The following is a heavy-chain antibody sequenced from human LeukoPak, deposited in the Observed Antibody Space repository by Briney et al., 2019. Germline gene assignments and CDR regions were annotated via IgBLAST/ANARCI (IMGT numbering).Heavy chain of an antibody. Sequence: SETLSLTCAVSGGSVGGAGQSWSWIRQSPGKALEWIAYIFYSGSTYYNPSLKSRVTILIDTSKNQFSLKLSSVTAADTAVYYCARGPYLGDSSNWSDPWGPGTLVTVSS. V-gene: IGHV4-30-2*06. CDR2: IFYSGST. D-gene: IGHD4-17*01. CDR3: ARGPYLGDSSNWSDP. J-gene: IGHJ5*02. CDR1: GGSVGGAGQS.